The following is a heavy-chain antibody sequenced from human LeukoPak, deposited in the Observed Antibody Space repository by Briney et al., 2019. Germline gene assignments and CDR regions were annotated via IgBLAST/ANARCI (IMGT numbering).Heavy chain of an antibody. CDR2: INQDGSEE. CDR1: GFSFSSYW. D-gene: IGHD3-16*01. J-gene: IGHJ6*02. V-gene: IGHV3-7*03. Sequence: GGSLRLSCAASGFSFSSYWMSWVRQAPGKGLEWVANINQDGSEENYVDSVKGRFTISRDNAKNSLYLQMSNLRAEDTAVYFCARGGGLDVWGQGATVTVSS. CDR3: ARGGGLDV.